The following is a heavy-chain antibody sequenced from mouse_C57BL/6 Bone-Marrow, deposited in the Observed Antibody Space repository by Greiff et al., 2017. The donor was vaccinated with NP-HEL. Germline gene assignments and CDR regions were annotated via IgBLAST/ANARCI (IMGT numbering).Heavy chain of an antibody. CDR1: GFTFSSYT. J-gene: IGHJ1*03. V-gene: IGHV5-9*01. D-gene: IGHD1-1*01. CDR3: ARSLPTTVVARWYFDV. CDR2: ISGGGGNT. Sequence: EVQRVESGGGLVKPGGSLKLSCAASGFTFSSYTMSWVRQTPEKRLEWVATISGGGGNTYYPDSVKGRFTISRDNAKNTLYLQMSSLRSEDTALYYCARSLPTTVVARWYFDVWGTGTTVTVSS.